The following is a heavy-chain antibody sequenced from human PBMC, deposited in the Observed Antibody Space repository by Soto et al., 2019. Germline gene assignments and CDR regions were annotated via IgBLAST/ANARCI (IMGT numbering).Heavy chain of an antibody. V-gene: IGHV4-59*12. CDR2: IYNSVST. Sequence: SETLSLTCTVSGGSIRSYYWSWIRQPPGKGLEYIGYIYNSVSTIYNPSLKSRVTISGDTSKNQFSLKLSSVTTADTAVYYCARDYGRSMVRDWGQGTLVTVSS. D-gene: IGHD3-10*01. CDR1: GGSIRSYY. CDR3: ARDYGRSMVRD. J-gene: IGHJ4*02.